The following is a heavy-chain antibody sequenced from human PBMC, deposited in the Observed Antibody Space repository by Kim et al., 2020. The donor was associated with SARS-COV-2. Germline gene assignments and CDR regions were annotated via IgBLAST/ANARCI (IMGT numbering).Heavy chain of an antibody. CDR1: GYTLTELS. CDR3: ATQGPPGYSGHDWGY. Sequence: ASVNVSCKVSGYTLTELSMHWVRQAPGKGLEWMGGFDPEDGETIYAQKFQGRGTMSEDTSTDTAYMGLSSLRSEDTAEYYCATQGPPGYSGHDWGYWGQGTLVTVSS. J-gene: IGHJ4*02. V-gene: IGHV1-24*01. CDR2: FDPEDGET. D-gene: IGHD5-12*01.